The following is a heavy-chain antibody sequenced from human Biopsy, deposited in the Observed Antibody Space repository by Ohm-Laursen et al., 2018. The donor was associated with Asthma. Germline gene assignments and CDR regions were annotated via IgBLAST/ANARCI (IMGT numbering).Heavy chain of an antibody. D-gene: IGHD6-19*01. V-gene: IGHV3-53*01. CDR1: GFTVSRDH. CDR2: IYSGGTS. J-gene: IGHJ4*02. Sequence: GSLRLSCTASGFTVSRDHMFWVRQAPGKGLEWVSVIYSGGTSHTADSVRSRFTISRDFSKNTLHLQMHSLRVEDTAVYYCARGDSSGWSHYYFDYWGQGTLVTVSS. CDR3: ARGDSSGWSHYYFDY.